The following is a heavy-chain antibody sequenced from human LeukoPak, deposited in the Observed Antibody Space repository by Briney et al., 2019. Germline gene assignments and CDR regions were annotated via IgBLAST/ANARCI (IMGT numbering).Heavy chain of an antibody. CDR3: ARVLLGDNYYYYYGMDV. CDR1: GGTFSSYA. CDR2: LIPIFGTA. V-gene: IGHV1-69*13. J-gene: IGHJ6*02. Sequence: GASVKVSCKASGGTFSSYAISWVRQAPGQGLEWMGGLIPIFGTANYAQKFQGRVTITADESTSTAYMELSSLRSEDTAVYYCARVLLGDNYYYYYGMDVWGQGTTVTVSS. D-gene: IGHD2-21*02.